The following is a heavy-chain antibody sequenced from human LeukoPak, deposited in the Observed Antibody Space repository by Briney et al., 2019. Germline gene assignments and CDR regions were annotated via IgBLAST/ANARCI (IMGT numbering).Heavy chain of an antibody. CDR2: IYYSGST. CDR3: ARGAEMATKIPEGNLDY. CDR1: GGSICSSSYY. J-gene: IGHJ4*02. V-gene: IGHV4-39*07. D-gene: IGHD5-24*01. Sequence: PSGTPSLTSTVSGGSICSSSYYCGWIRQPPRNGLEWIGSIYYSGSTYYNPSLKSRVTISVDTSKNQFSLKLSSVTAADTAVYYGARGAEMATKIPEGNLDYWGKGTLVTVSS.